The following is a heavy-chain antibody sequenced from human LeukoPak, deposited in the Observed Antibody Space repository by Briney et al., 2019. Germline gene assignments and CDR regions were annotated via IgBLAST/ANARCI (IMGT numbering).Heavy chain of an antibody. D-gene: IGHD5-18*01. CDR2: IYHSGST. CDR1: GYSISSGYY. V-gene: IGHV4-38-2*02. J-gene: IGHJ5*02. CDR3: ARMQWEGTANNWFDP. Sequence: SETLSLTCTVSGYSISSGYYWGWIRQPPGKGLEWIGSIYHSGSTYYNPSLKSRVTISVDTSKNQFSLKLSSVTAADTAVYYCARMQWEGTANNWFDPWGQGTLVTVSS.